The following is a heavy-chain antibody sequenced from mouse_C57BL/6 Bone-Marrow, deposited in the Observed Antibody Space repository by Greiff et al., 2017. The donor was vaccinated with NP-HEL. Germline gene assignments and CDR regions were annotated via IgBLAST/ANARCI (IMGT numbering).Heavy chain of an antibody. D-gene: IGHD1-1*01. J-gene: IGHJ1*03. Sequence: QVQLQQSGAELARPGASVKLSCKASGYTFTSYGISWVKQRTGQGLEWIGEIYPRSGNTYYNEKFKGKAKLTADKSSSTAYMELRSLTSEDSAVYFCARNLVVATRYFDVWGTGTTVTVSS. V-gene: IGHV1-81*01. CDR3: ARNLVVATRYFDV. CDR1: GYTFTSYG. CDR2: IYPRSGNT.